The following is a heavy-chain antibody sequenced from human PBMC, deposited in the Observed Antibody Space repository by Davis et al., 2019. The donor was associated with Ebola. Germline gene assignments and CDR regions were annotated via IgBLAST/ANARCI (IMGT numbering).Heavy chain of an antibody. V-gene: IGHV4-34*01. D-gene: IGHD1-1*01. CDR2: ISHGGVS. CDR3: ARTAKTSVSASGLGYPYFDP. Sequence: SETLSLTCAVYGGSFSEYLWSWIRKSPGKGLEWIGKISHGGVSDYNPSLKSRVIISVDPSKNQFSLRMNSLTAADAAIYYCARTAKTSVSASGLGYPYFDPWSQGTLVTVSS. CDR1: GGSFSEYL. J-gene: IGHJ5*02.